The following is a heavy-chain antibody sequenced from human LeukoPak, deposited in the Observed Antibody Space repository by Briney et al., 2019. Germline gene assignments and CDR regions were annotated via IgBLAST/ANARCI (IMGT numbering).Heavy chain of an antibody. D-gene: IGHD3-22*01. CDR2: IKSDGST. CDR1: GFTFSTYW. V-gene: IGHV3-74*01. J-gene: IGHJ1*01. CDR3: ARAPSEIGGYYPEYFRH. Sequence: GGSLRLSCVASGFTFSTYWMHWVRQAPGKGLVWVSRIKSDGSTNYADSVKGRFTISRDNAKNTVSLQMNSLRPEDTGVYYCARAPSEIGGYYPEYFRHWGQGTPVTVSS.